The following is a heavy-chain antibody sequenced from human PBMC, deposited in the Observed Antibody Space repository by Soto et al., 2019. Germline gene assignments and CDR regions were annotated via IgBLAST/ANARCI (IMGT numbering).Heavy chain of an antibody. J-gene: IGHJ6*02. Sequence: QVQLVQSGAEVKKPGSSVKVSCKASGGTFSSYAISWVRQAPGQGLEWMGGIIPIFGTANYAQKFQGRVTITAHESTSTAYMELSSLRSEDTAVYYCARDGVVAANPNYYYYGMDVWGQGTTVTVSS. CDR2: IIPIFGTA. CDR3: ARDGVVAANPNYYYYGMDV. D-gene: IGHD2-15*01. V-gene: IGHV1-69*12. CDR1: GGTFSSYA.